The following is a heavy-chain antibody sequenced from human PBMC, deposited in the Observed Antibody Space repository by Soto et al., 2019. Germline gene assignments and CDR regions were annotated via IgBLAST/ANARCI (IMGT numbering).Heavy chain of an antibody. V-gene: IGHV4-39*01. J-gene: IGHJ6*03. CDR2: IYYSGST. CDR3: ARHPDYYYYYMDV. Sequence: ETLSXXCTVSGGSISSSSYYWGWIRQPPGKGLEWIGSIYYSGSTYYNPSLKSRVTISVDTSKNQFSLKLSSVTAADTAVYYCARHPDYYYYYMDVWGKGTTVTVSS. CDR1: GGSISSSSYY.